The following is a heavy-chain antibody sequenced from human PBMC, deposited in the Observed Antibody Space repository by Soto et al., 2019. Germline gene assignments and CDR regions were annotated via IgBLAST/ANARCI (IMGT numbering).Heavy chain of an antibody. CDR3: ARTPHCSSTSCYYYYYYMDV. CDR1: GGSISSGGYY. D-gene: IGHD2-2*01. J-gene: IGHJ6*03. V-gene: IGHV4-31*03. CDR2: IYYSGST. Sequence: PSETLSLTCTVSGGSISSGGYYWSWIRQHPGKGLEWIGYIYYSGSTYYNPSLKSRVTISVDTSKNQFSLKLSSVTAADTAVYYCARTPHCSSTSCYYYYYYMDVWGKGTTVTVSS.